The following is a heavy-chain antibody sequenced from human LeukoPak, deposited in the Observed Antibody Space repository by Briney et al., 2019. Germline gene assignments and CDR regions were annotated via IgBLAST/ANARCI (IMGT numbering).Heavy chain of an antibody. V-gene: IGHV4-4*02. D-gene: IGHD2-2*01. CDR3: ARWPQVVPAAMTPYYFDY. CDR1: GGSLSSSNW. CDR2: IYHSGST. Sequence: SGTLSLTCAVSGGSLSSSNWWSWVRQPPGKGLEWIGEIYHSGSTNYNPSLKSRVTISVDKSKNQFSLKLSSVTAADTAVYYCARWPQVVPAAMTPYYFDYWGQGTLVTVSS. J-gene: IGHJ4*02.